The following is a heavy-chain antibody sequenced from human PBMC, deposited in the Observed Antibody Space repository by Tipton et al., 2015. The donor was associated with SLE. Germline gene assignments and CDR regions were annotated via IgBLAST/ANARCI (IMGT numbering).Heavy chain of an antibody. Sequence: GLVKPSETLSLTCTVSGGSISSYYWSWIRQPPGKGLEWIGSAFYTGSTYYNPSLRGRVTMSVDTSENQFSLSLSSVTAADTAVYYCARGVSSGWYVPGYWGQGTLVTVSS. V-gene: IGHV4-59*04. CDR3: ARGVSSGWYVPGY. CDR1: GGSISSYY. D-gene: IGHD6-19*01. J-gene: IGHJ4*02. CDR2: AFYTGST.